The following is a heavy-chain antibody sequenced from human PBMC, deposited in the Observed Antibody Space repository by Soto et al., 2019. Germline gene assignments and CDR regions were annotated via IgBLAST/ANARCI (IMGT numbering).Heavy chain of an antibody. V-gene: IGHV4-31*03. CDR3: ARGGGWRRILPAASSDY. CDR1: GGSISSGGYY. J-gene: IGHJ4*02. Sequence: PSETLSLTCTVSGGSISSGGYYWSWIRQHPGKGLEWIGYIYYSGSTYYNPSLKSRVTISVDTSKNQFSLKLSSVTAADTAVYYCARGGGWRRILPAASSDYWGQGTLVTVSS. D-gene: IGHD6-6*01. CDR2: IYYSGST.